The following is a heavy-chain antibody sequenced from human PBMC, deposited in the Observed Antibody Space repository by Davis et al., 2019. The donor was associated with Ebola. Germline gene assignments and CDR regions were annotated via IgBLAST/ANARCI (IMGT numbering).Heavy chain of an antibody. V-gene: IGHV3-66*01. J-gene: IGHJ6*02. Sequence: GESLKISCAASGFIFSTNVMNWVRQAPGKGLEWLSLIYSGGSTYYADSVEGRFTISRDNSKNTLYLQMNSLRAEDTAVYYCAREGIVARYGMDVWGQGTTVTVSS. D-gene: IGHD6-6*01. CDR3: AREGIVARYGMDV. CDR2: IYSGGST. CDR1: GFIFSTNV.